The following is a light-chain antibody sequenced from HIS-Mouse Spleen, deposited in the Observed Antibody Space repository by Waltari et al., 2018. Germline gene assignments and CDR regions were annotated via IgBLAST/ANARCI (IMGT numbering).Light chain of an antibody. CDR1: SLRSYY. CDR3: NSRDSSGNHVV. J-gene: IGLJ2*01. Sequence: SSELTQDPAVSVALGQTVRITCQGDSLRSYYASWYRQKPGQAPVLFIYGKNNRPSGIPDRFSGSSSGNTASLTITGAQAEDEADYYCNSRDSSGNHVVFGGGTKLTVL. CDR2: GKN. V-gene: IGLV3-19*01.